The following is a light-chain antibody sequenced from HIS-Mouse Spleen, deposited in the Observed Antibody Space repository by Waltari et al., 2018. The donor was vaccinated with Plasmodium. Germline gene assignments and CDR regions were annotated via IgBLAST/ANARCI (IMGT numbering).Light chain of an antibody. CDR2: EDS. Sequence: SYELTQPPSVSVSPGQTARITCSGDALPKKYAYWDQQKSGQAPVLVIYEDSKRPSGIPERFSGASSGTMATLTIRGAQVEDEADYYGYSTDSSGNHRVFGGGTKLTVL. J-gene: IGLJ3*02. CDR1: ALPKKY. CDR3: YSTDSSGNHRV. V-gene: IGLV3-10*01.